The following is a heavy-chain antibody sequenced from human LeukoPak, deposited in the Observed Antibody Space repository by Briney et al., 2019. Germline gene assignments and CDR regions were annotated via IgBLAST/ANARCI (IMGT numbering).Heavy chain of an antibody. CDR2: IFYSGTT. CDR1: GGSIIDSSCY. V-gene: IGHV4-39*07. D-gene: IGHD6-13*01. Sequence: SETLSLTCTVSGGSIIDSSCYWAWIRQPPGKGLEWIGSIFYSGTTYYNSSLKSRVIMSVDTSKNQFSLKLRSVTAADTAVYYCARDRVGQQLVGRNNNYYYMDVWGKGTTVTISS. CDR3: ARDRVGQQLVGRNNNYYYMDV. J-gene: IGHJ6*03.